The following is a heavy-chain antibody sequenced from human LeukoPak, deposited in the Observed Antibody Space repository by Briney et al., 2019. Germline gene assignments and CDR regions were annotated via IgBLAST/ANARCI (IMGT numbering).Heavy chain of an antibody. CDR3: ARGRYGGYTFDY. D-gene: IGHD5-12*01. CDR2: IYYSGST. Sequence: KSSETLSLTCTVSGGSISSHYWSWIRQPPGKGLEWIGYIYYSGSTNYNPSLKSRVTISVDTSKNQFSLKLSSVTAADTAVYYCARGRYGGYTFDYWGQGTLVTVSS. CDR1: GGSISSHY. J-gene: IGHJ4*02. V-gene: IGHV4-59*11.